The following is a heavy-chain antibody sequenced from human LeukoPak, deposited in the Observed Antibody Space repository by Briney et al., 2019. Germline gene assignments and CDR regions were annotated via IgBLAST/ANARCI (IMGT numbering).Heavy chain of an antibody. V-gene: IGHV3-23*01. D-gene: IGHD6-13*01. Sequence: GGSLRLSCAASGFTFSSYTMSWVRQAPGKGLEWVSTITNRGGGTYYADSVKGRFTISRDNSNNTLYLQMNSPRAEDTAIFYCAKHSGSSSWSVVDYWGQGTLVTVSS. J-gene: IGHJ4*02. CDR3: AKHSGSSSWSVVDY. CDR2: ITNRGGGT. CDR1: GFTFSSYT.